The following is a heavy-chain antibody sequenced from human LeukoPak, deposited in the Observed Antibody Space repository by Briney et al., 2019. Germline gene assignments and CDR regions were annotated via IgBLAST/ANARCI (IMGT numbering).Heavy chain of an antibody. V-gene: IGHV1-69*01. D-gene: IGHD3-10*01. Sequence: SVQVSCKASGGTFRSYAISWVRQAPGQGLEWMGGLIPIFGTANYAQKFQGRVTITADESTSTAYMELSSLRSEDTAVYYCARDRYYYGSGSYYNLWGQGTLVTVSS. J-gene: IGHJ5*02. CDR1: GGTFRSYA. CDR3: ARDRYYYGSGSYYNL. CDR2: LIPIFGTA.